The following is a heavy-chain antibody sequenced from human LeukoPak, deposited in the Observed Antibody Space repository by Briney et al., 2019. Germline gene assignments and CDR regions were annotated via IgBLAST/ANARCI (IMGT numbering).Heavy chain of an antibody. CDR3: ARPLSSGWYQYYFDY. CDR1: GYTFTSYG. J-gene: IGHJ4*02. Sequence: ASVKVSCKASGYTFTSYGISWVRQAPGQGLEWMGWISAYNGNTNYAQKLQGRVTMTTDTSTSTAYMELRRLRSDDTAVYYCARPLSSGWYQYYFDYWGQGTLVTVSS. CDR2: ISAYNGNT. V-gene: IGHV1-18*01. D-gene: IGHD6-19*01.